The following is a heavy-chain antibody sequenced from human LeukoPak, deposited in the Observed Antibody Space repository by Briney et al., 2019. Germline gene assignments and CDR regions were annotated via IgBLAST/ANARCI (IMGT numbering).Heavy chain of an antibody. J-gene: IGHJ5*02. Sequence: SVKVSCKVSGYTLTELSIHWVRQAPGKGLEWMGGFDPEDGETIYAQKFQGRVTMTRNTSISTAYMELSSLRSEDTAVYYCARVWLGGWLMEEGDWFDPWGQGTLVTVSS. CDR2: FDPEDGET. CDR3: ARVWLGGWLMEEGDWFDP. D-gene: IGHD2-8*01. V-gene: IGHV1-24*01. CDR1: GYTLTELS.